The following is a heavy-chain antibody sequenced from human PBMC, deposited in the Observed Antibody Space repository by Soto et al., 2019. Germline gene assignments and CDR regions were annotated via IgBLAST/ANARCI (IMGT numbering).Heavy chain of an antibody. Sequence: HPGGSLTLSCAASGFTFSTYALSWVRQAPGKGLEWVSAISANGQGIYYADSVRGRFTISRDNSKNTIFLHMDSLRAEDTAVYYCAKDRNYPRDQFDYWGQGTLVTVSS. V-gene: IGHV3-23*01. D-gene: IGHD1-7*01. J-gene: IGHJ4*02. CDR1: GFTFSTYA. CDR2: ISANGQGI. CDR3: AKDRNYPRDQFDY.